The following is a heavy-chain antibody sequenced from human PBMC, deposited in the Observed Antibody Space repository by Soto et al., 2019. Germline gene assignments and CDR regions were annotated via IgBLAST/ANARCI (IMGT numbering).Heavy chain of an antibody. V-gene: IGHV3-13*05. D-gene: IGHD6-13*01. CDR2: IGTAGHP. J-gene: IGHJ6*02. CDR1: GFTFSSYD. CDR3: ARGGAAAVMGAVSMDV. Sequence: GGSLRLSCAASGFTFSSYDMHWVRQATGKGLEWVSAIGTAGHPYYPGSVKGRFTISRDTAKNSLYLQMNSLSAADTAVYYCARGGAAAVMGAVSMDVGGQGTTVTVPS.